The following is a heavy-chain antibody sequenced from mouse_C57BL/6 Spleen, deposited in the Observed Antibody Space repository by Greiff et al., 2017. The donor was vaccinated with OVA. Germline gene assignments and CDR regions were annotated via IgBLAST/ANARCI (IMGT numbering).Heavy chain of an antibody. Sequence: QVQLQQSGPGLVQPSQSLSITCTVSGFSLTSYGVHWVRQSPGKGLEWLGVIWRGGSTDYNAAFMSRLSITKDNSKSQVFFKMNSLQADDTAIYYCAKKNQGDYDAMDYWGQGTSVTVSS. D-gene: IGHD3-2*02. CDR3: AKKNQGDYDAMDY. J-gene: IGHJ4*01. CDR2: IWRGGST. V-gene: IGHV2-5*01. CDR1: GFSLTSYG.